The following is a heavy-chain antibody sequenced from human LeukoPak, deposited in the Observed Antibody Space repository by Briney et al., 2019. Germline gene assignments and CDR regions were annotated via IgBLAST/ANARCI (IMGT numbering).Heavy chain of an antibody. CDR1: GYTFTYRY. J-gene: IGHJ3*02. CDR2: ITPFNGNT. D-gene: IGHD4-17*01. Sequence: ASVKVSCKASGYTFTYRYLHWVRQAPGQALEWMGWITPFNGNTNYAQKFQDRVTITRDRSRSTAYMELSSLRSEDTAMYYCARSGDYPYTPDAFDIRGQGTMVTVSS. V-gene: IGHV1-45*02. CDR3: ARSGDYPYTPDAFDI.